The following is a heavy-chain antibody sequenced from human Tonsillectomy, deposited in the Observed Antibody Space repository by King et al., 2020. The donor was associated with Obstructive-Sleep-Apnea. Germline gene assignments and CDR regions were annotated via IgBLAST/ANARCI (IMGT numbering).Heavy chain of an antibody. D-gene: IGHD3-10*01. CDR2: IDPSDSYT. J-gene: IGHJ3*02. CDR3: ARHPRPGFGEDWAAFEI. V-gene: IGHV5-10-1*03. CDR1: GYSFTNFW. Sequence: QLVQSGAAVKKPGESLRISCMGSGYSFTNFWISWVRHMPGKGLEWMGRIDPSDSYTNYSPSFQGHVTISGDKSISTAYLQWNSLKASDTAMYYCARHPRPGFGEDWAAFEIWGQGTMVTVSS.